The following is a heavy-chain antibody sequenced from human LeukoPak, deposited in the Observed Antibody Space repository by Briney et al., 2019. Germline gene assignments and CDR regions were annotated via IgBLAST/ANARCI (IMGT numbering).Heavy chain of an antibody. CDR1: GFTVSSNY. Sequence: GGSLRLSCAASGFTVSSNYMSWVRQAPGKGLEWVSVIYSGGSTYCADSVKGRFTISRDNSKNKLYLQMNSLGAEDTAVYYCAREVGPYCSGGSCYLAVDYWGQGTLVTVSS. D-gene: IGHD2-15*01. J-gene: IGHJ4*02. CDR2: IYSGGST. CDR3: AREVGPYCSGGSCYLAVDY. V-gene: IGHV3-66*02.